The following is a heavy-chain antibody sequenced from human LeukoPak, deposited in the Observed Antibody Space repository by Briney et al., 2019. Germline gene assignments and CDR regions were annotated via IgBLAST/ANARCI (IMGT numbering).Heavy chain of an antibody. V-gene: IGHV3-30*03. CDR2: ISYDGSNK. D-gene: IGHD3-22*01. CDR1: GFTFSSYS. Sequence: GGSLRLSCAASGFTFSSYSMNWVRQAPGKGLEWVAVISYDGSNKYYADSVKGRFTISRDNSKNTLYLQMNSLRAEDTAVYYCARGSSTYYYDSSGYGSFDYWGQGTLVTVSS. J-gene: IGHJ4*02. CDR3: ARGSSTYYYDSSGYGSFDY.